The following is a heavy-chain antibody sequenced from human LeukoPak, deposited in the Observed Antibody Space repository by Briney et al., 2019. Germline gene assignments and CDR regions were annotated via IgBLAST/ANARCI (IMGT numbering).Heavy chain of an antibody. J-gene: IGHJ4*02. CDR1: GGSFSGYY. V-gene: IGHV4-34*01. Sequence: KPSETLSLTCAVYGGSFSGYYWSWIRQPPGKGLEWIGEINHSGSTNYNPSLKSRVTISVDTSKNQFSLKLSSVTAADTAMYYCARGSGSYRNIYFDYWGQGTLVTVSS. D-gene: IGHD1-26*01. CDR2: INHSGST. CDR3: ARGSGSYRNIYFDY.